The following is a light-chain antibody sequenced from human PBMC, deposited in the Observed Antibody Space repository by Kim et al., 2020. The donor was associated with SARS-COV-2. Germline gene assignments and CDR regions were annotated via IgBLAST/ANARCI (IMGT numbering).Light chain of an antibody. J-gene: IGLJ1*01. CDR2: YDS. CDR1: NIGSKS. Sequence: GLTARITCGGSNIGSKSVLWYQQKPGQAPVLVIYYDSDRPSGIPERFSGSNSGNTATLTISRVEAGDEADYYCQVWDSSSDHPNYVFGTGTKVTVL. CDR3: QVWDSSSDHPNYV. V-gene: IGLV3-21*04.